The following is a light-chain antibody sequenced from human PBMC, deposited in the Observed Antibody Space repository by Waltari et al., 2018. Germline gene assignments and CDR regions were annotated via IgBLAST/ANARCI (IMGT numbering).Light chain of an antibody. J-gene: IGLJ1*01. CDR1: ELPRKY. V-gene: IGLV3-10*01. Sequence: SYEFTQTPSVSVSPGQTASITCPGHELPRKYAYWFQQKSGQAPRLVIYEDTKRPSGIPERFSGSSSGTVATLTITGAQVDDEADYYCYSSDSTGLRVFGGGTTVVVL. CDR2: EDT. CDR3: YSSDSTGLRV.